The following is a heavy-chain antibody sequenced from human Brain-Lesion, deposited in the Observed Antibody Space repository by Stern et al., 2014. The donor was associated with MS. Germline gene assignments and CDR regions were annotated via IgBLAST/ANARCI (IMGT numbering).Heavy chain of an antibody. Sequence: QVQLQESGPGLVRPSQALSLTCSVSGASISDPNYFWSWVRQPAGKGLEXIGRIYSNGNINYNPSLKSRVTISVDTSKNQFSLELSSVTAADTALYYCVTDRARPFTVTTWRSPQYYLDVWGRGTQVNVSS. CDR3: VTDRARPFTVTTWRSPQYYLDV. D-gene: IGHD4-17*01. J-gene: IGHJ2*01. CDR2: IYSNGNI. V-gene: IGHV4-61*02. CDR1: GASISDPNYF.